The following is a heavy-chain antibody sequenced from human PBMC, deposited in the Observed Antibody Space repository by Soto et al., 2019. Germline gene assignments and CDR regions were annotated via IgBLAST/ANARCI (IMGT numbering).Heavy chain of an antibody. CDR2: MNPNSGNT. CDR1: GYTFTSYD. Sequence: ASVKVSCKASGYTFTSYDINWVRQATGQGLEWMGWMNPNSGNTGYAQKFQGRVTMTRNTSISTAYMELSSLRSEDTAVYYCARSGYYDYGMDVWGQGTTVTVSS. V-gene: IGHV1-8*01. CDR3: ARSGYYDYGMDV. J-gene: IGHJ6*02.